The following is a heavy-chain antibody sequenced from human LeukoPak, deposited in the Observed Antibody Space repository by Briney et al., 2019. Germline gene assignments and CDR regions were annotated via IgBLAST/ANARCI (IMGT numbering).Heavy chain of an antibody. CDR2: ISYDGSNK. Sequence: GGSLRLSCAASGFTFSSYGMHWVRQAPGKGLEWVAVISYDGSNKYYADSVKGRFTISRDNSKNTLYLQMNSLRAEDTAVYYCAKLGAGYSYAPGVFDYWGQGTLVTVSS. D-gene: IGHD5-18*01. CDR3: AKLGAGYSYAPGVFDY. CDR1: GFTFSSYG. J-gene: IGHJ4*02. V-gene: IGHV3-30*18.